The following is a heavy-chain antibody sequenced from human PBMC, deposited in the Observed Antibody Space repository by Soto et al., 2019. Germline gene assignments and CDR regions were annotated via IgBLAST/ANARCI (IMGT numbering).Heavy chain of an antibody. CDR2: IDPSDSYT. V-gene: IGHV5-10-1*01. Sequence: EVQLVQSGAEVKKPGESLRISCKGSGYSFTRYWISWVRQMPGKGLEWMARIDPSDSYTSYSPSFQGHVTISADKSIRTVYLQLSSLKSSDAAIYFGARHLSGWNVDYWGQGTLVTVSS. D-gene: IGHD6-19*01. J-gene: IGHJ4*02. CDR1: GYSFTRYW. CDR3: ARHLSGWNVDY.